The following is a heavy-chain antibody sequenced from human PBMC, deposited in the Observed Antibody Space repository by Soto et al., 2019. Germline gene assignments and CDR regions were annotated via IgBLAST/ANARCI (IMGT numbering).Heavy chain of an antibody. D-gene: IGHD2-2*01. CDR2: INAGDGNT. Sequence: QVQLVQSGAAVKKPGASVKVSCKASGYTFTSYAMHWVRQAPGQRLEWMGWINAGDGNTKYSQKFKGRVTTTRDTSASTAHMELSSMRSEDTAVYYCARSVVVPAAPDYWGQGTLVTVSS. CDR1: GYTFTSYA. J-gene: IGHJ4*02. V-gene: IGHV1-3*01. CDR3: ARSVVVPAAPDY.